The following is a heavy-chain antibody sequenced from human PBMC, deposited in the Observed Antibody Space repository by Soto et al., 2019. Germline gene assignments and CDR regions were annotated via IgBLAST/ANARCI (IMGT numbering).Heavy chain of an antibody. CDR2: IRPYNGNS. D-gene: IGHD3-16*01. J-gene: IGHJ4*02. CDR1: GYSFTSLG. V-gene: IGHV1-18*01. CDR3: ARGDYGDY. Sequence: QVQLVQSGAEVKKPGASVKVSGKVSGYSFTSLGIIWVRQAPGQGPEWMGWIRPYNGNSWYAENLQGRVTMTTDTSTSTVYMELRSLRFDDTAVYYCARGDYGDYWGQGTLITV.